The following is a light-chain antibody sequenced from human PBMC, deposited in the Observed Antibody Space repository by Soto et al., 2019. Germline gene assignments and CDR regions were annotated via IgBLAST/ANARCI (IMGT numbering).Light chain of an antibody. J-gene: IGLJ2*01. CDR3: AAWDDSLNGRV. CDR1: YSNLKTNT. Sequence: QSVLTQPPSASGTPGQRVSISCSGSYSNLKTNTVNWYQHLPGTAPKLLIFSNNQRPSGVPDRFSGSKSGTSASLAITGLQSVDEADYSCAAWDDSLNGRVFGGGTKVTVL. V-gene: IGLV1-44*01. CDR2: SNN.